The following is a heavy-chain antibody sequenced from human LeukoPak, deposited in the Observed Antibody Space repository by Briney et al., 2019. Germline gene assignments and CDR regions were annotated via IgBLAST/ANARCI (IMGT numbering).Heavy chain of an antibody. CDR2: IYYSGNT. CDR1: GGYISRSGYY. CDR3: ARGPGPTIFGVVSNYFEN. Sequence: SETLSLTCSVSGGYISRSGYYWGWNRQPPGKRLEWIRNIYYSGNTYYNPSLRSRVTISVDTSKNQFSLKLSSVTAADTAVYCCARGPGPTIFGVVSNYFENWGQGTLVTVSS. D-gene: IGHD3-3*01. V-gene: IGHV4-39*01. J-gene: IGHJ4*02.